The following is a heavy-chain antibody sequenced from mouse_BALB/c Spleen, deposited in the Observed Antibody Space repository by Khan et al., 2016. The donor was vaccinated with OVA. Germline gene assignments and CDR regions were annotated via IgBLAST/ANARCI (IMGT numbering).Heavy chain of an antibody. D-gene: IGHD1-2*01. Sequence: EVQLQESGPGLVKPSQSLSLTCTFTGYSITSNYAWNWIRQFPGNKLEWMGYISYSGITSYNPSLKSRISITRDTSKNQFFLQLNSVTTEDTATYYCARKTYDGCAVDYWSQGTSVTVSS. J-gene: IGHJ4*01. CDR1: GYSITSNYA. V-gene: IGHV3-2*02. CDR2: ISYSGIT. CDR3: ARKTYDGCAVDY.